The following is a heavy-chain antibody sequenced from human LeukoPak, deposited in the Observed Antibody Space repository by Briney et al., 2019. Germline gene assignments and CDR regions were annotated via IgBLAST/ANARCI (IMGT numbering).Heavy chain of an antibody. CDR2: IIPIFGTA. Sequence: WASVKVSCKASGGTFSSYAISWVRQAPGQGLEWMGGIIPIFGTANYAQKFQGRVTITTDESTSTAYMELSSLRSEDTAVYYCARDTHPDYYYYYMDVWGKGTTVTVSS. J-gene: IGHJ6*03. CDR1: GGTFSSYA. CDR3: ARDTHPDYYYYYMDV. V-gene: IGHV1-69*05.